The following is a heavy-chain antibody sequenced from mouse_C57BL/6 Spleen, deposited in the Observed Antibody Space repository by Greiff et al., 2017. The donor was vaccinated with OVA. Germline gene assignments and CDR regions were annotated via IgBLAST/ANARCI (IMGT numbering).Heavy chain of an antibody. V-gene: IGHV1-54*01. CDR2: INPGSGGT. D-gene: IGHD3-2*02. J-gene: IGHJ2*01. Sequence: VQLQESGAELVRPGPSVKVSCKASGYAFTNYLIEWVKQRPGQGLEWIGVINPGSGGTNYNEKFKGKATLTADKSSSTAYMQLSSLTSEDSAVYFCARGSSGYSSYFDYWGQGTTLTVSS. CDR1: GYAFTNYL. CDR3: ARGSSGYSSYFDY.